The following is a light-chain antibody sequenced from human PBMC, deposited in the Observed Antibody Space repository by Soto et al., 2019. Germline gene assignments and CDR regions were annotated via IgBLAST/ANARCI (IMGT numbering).Light chain of an antibody. CDR3: LQYESLPYG. CDR1: HDIRKY. V-gene: IGKV1-33*01. J-gene: IGKJ2*03. CDR2: DAT. Sequence: DVQMTQSPSSLSASVGDRVTITCQASHDIRKYLNWYQEKPGSPPKLLIYDATNLEAGVPSRFGGSGSGTDYSLSITDLQPEDFATYFCLQYESLPYGFGQGTKLQI.